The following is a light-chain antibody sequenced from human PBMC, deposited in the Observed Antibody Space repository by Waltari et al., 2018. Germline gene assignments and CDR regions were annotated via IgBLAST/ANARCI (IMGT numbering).Light chain of an antibody. CDR2: ETS. V-gene: IGKV3D-15*01. J-gene: IGKJ2*01. CDR1: ESVSTN. Sequence: ETVMTQSPASLSVSPGERATLSCWASESVSTNLAWYQQKPGPPPRLLLYETSTRATGVSARFSGSGSATDFTLTISALQSEDFALYYCQQYKTWPYTFGQGTKLEIK. CDR3: QQYKTWPYT.